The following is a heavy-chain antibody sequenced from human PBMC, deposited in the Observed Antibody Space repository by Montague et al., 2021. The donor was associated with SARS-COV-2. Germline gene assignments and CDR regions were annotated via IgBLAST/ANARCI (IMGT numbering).Heavy chain of an antibody. CDR3: ARGRQHFNMIVVVMTGGEYYFDY. D-gene: IGHD3-22*01. J-gene: IGHJ4*02. V-gene: IGHV4-34*01. CDR2: INHRGTP. CDR1: GGSFSDYF. Sequence: SETLSLTCAVYGGSFSDYFWTWIRQPPGKGLEWIGEINHRGTPNYNPSLKSRVSISVDTSKNQFSLYLGSVTAADTAVYYCARGRQHFNMIVVVMTGGEYYFDYWGEDTLVTDSS.